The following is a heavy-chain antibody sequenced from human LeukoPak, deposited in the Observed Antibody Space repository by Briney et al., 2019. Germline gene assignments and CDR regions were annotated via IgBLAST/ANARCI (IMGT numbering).Heavy chain of an antibody. V-gene: IGHV3-7*01. Sequence: GGSLRLSCEASGFSFSAAWMTWVRQAPGKGLEWVATIKNDGSDKYYVDSVKGRFTLSRDNARNSVYLQMNSLRVEDTAVYYCVNLGYSDGGQGTLVTVSS. J-gene: IGHJ4*02. CDR2: IKNDGSDK. D-gene: IGHD5-12*01. CDR1: GFSFSAAW. CDR3: VNLGYSD.